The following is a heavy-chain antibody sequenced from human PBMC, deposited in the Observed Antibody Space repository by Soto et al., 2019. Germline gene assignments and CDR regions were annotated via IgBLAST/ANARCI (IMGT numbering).Heavy chain of an antibody. D-gene: IGHD2-21*02. CDR1: GGSISSGGYY. CDR3: ATVVTPKHDAFDI. V-gene: IGHV4-31*03. CDR2: IYYSGST. Sequence: SETLSLTCTVSGGSISSGGYYWSWIRQHPGKGLEWIGYIYYSGSTYHNPSLKSRVTISVDTSKNQFSLKLSSVTAADTAVYYCATVVTPKHDAFDIWGQGTMVTVSS. J-gene: IGHJ3*02.